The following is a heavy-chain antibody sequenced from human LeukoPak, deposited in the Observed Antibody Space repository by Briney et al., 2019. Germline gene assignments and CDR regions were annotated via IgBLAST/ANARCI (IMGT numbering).Heavy chain of an antibody. CDR3: ASYSSSWYFDY. Sequence: GGSLRLSCAASGFTFSDYYMSWIRQAPGKGLEWVSYISSSGSTIYYADSVKGRFTISRDNAKNSLYLQMNSLRAEDTAVYYCASYSSSWYFDYWGQGTLVTVSS. V-gene: IGHV3-11*04. J-gene: IGHJ4*02. CDR1: GFTFSDYY. CDR2: ISSSGSTI. D-gene: IGHD6-13*01.